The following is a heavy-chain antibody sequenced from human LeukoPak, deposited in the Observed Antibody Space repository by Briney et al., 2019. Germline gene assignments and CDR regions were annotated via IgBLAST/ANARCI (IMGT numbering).Heavy chain of an antibody. CDR3: ARRGNYGDPQESTLWFDP. CDR1: GGSFSGYY. D-gene: IGHD4-17*01. CDR2: INHSGST. J-gene: IGHJ5*02. Sequence: SETLSLTCAVYGGSFSGYYWSWIRQPPGKGLEWIGEINHSGSTNYNPSLKSRVTISVDTSKNQFSLKLSSVTAADTAVYYCARRGNYGDPQESTLWFDPWGQGTLVTVSS. V-gene: IGHV4-34*01.